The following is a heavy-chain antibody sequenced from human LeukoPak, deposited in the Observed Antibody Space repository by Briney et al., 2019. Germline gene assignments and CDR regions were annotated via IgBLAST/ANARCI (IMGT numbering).Heavy chain of an antibody. V-gene: IGHV1-2*02. Sequence: ASVKVSCKASGYTFTGYYMHWVRQAPGQGLEWMGWINPNSGGTNYAQKFQGRVTMTRDTSISTAYMELSRLRSDDTAVYYCARDLWYSGSYFADYWGQGTLVTVSS. D-gene: IGHD1-26*01. J-gene: IGHJ4*02. CDR2: INPNSGGT. CDR1: GYTFTGYY. CDR3: ARDLWYSGSYFADY.